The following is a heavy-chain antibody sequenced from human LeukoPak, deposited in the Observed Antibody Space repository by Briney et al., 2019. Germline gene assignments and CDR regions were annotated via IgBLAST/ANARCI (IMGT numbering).Heavy chain of an antibody. J-gene: IGHJ4*02. CDR2: IGIDSGNT. CDR3: ARDHNYAFDN. D-gene: IGHD1-1*01. V-gene: IGHV3-48*01. Sequence: GGSLRLSCTASGFPFIEYSMNWVRQVPGKGLEWIAYIGIDSGNTKYADSVRGRLTISADKTKNSLYLQMNSLRVDDTAVYYCARDHNYAFDNWGQGTLVSVAS. CDR1: GFPFIEYS.